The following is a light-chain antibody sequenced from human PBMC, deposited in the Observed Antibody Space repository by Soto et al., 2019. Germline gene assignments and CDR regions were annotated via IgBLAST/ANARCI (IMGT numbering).Light chain of an antibody. CDR1: QRIGNY. CDR2: VAS. V-gene: IGKV1-39*01. CDR3: QQTVSSHRT. Sequence: DVQMTQSPSSLSAFVGDRVTITCRASQRIGNYLHWYQQHPGKAPKLLIYVASSLQSGVPSRFSCSGSGTSFTLTISILHPEDFATYYCQQTVSSHRTFGQGTKVELK. J-gene: IGKJ1*01.